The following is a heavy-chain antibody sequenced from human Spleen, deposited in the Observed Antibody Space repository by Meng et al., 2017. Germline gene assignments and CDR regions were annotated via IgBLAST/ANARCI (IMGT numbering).Heavy chain of an antibody. CDR3: ARLIPPLN. V-gene: IGHV4-59*01. Sequence: QVQLQESGPGLVKPSETPSLTCTVSGGSISSYYWSWIRQPPGKGLEWIGYVYYSGSTNYSPSLKSRVTISVDTSKNQFSLKLTSVTAADTAVYYCARLIPPLNWGQGTLVTVSS. CDR1: GGSISSYY. J-gene: IGHJ4*02. CDR2: VYYSGST.